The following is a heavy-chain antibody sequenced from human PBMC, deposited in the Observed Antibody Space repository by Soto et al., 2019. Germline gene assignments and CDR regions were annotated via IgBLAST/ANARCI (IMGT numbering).Heavy chain of an antibody. J-gene: IGHJ5*02. Sequence: ASVKASCKASGYTFTSYGISWVRQAPGQGLEWMGWISAYNGNTNYAQKLQGRVTMTADTSTSTAYMELRSLRSDDTAVYYCASLYCSSTSCTFSWGQGTLVTVSS. V-gene: IGHV1-18*01. CDR1: GYTFTSYG. CDR3: ASLYCSSTSCTFS. D-gene: IGHD2-2*01. CDR2: ISAYNGNT.